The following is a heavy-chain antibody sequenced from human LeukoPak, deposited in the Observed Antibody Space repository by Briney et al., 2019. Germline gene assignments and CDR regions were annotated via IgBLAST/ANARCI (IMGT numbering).Heavy chain of an antibody. CDR1: GFIFSIYT. CDR2: ISGSGNGFSI. D-gene: IGHD3-16*01. V-gene: IGHV3-64D*06. CDR3: VKDFGRVRGTPDS. J-gene: IGHJ4*02. Sequence: GGSLRLSCSASGFIFSIYTMYWVRQAPGKGPEYVSTISGSGNGFSIYYTDSVKGRFTISRDDSKSILYLQMNGLRSEDTAVYYCVKDFGRVRGTPDSWGQGTLVTVSS.